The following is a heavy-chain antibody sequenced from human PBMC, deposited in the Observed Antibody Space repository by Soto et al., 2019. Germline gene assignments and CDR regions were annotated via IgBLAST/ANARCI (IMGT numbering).Heavy chain of an antibody. CDR2: ISGSGGST. J-gene: IGHJ4*02. CDR1: GFTFSSYA. V-gene: IGHV3-23*01. D-gene: IGHD3-10*01. CDR3: AKDTNYYGSGSYLDY. Sequence: GGSLRLSCAASGFTFSSYAMSWVRQAPGKGLEWVSAISGSGGSTYYADSVKGRFTISRDNSKNTLYLQMNSLRAEDTAVYYCAKDTNYYGSGSYLDYWGQGTLVTVSS.